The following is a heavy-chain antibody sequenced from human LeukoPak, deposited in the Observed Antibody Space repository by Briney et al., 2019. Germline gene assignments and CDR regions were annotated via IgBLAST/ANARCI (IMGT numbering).Heavy chain of an antibody. V-gene: IGHV3-74*01. D-gene: IGHD1-26*01. Sequence: GGSLRLSCAASGFTFSSYWMHWVRQAPGKGLVWVSRIKSDDSSTSYADSVKGRFTISRDNAKNTLYLQMNSLRAEDTAVYYCARGDGGSYQGRFDYWGQEPWSPSPQ. J-gene: IGHJ4*01. CDR2: IKSDDSST. CDR1: GFTFSSYW. CDR3: ARGDGGSYQGRFDY.